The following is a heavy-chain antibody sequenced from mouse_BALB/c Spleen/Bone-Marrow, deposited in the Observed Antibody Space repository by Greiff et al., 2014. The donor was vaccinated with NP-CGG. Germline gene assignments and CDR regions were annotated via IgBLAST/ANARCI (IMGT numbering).Heavy chain of an antibody. J-gene: IGHJ4*01. CDR1: GYTFTDYY. Sequence: EVQLQQSGPDLVKPGASVKMSCKASGYTFTDYYMKWVKQSHGKRLEWIGDINPNNGNTFYYQKFKGKASLTVDKSSTTAYTQLNSLTSEDSAVYYCARSRAMDYWGQGTSVTVSS. V-gene: IGHV1-26*01. CDR2: INPNNGNT. CDR3: ARSRAMDY.